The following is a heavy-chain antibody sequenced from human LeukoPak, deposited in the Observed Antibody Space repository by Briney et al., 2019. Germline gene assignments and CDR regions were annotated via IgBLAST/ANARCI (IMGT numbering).Heavy chain of an antibody. CDR2: INHSGST. D-gene: IGHD3-10*01. Sequence: SETLSLTCAVYGGSFSGYYWSWIRQPPGKGLEWIGEINHSGSTNYNPSLKSRVTISVDTSKNQFSLKLSSVTAADTAVYYCARRRVRGVHTKYFDYWGQGTLVTVSS. V-gene: IGHV4-34*01. CDR1: GGSFSGYY. J-gene: IGHJ4*02. CDR3: ARRRVRGVHTKYFDY.